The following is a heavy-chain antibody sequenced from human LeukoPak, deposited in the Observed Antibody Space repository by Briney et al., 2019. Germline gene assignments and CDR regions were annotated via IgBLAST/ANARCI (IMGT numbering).Heavy chain of an antibody. J-gene: IGHJ6*02. CDR3: ARVLSRYYYDPLEDYYGMDV. Sequence: SQTLSLTCTVYGGSISSGDYYWSWIRQPPGKGLEWIGYIYYSGSTYYNPSLKSRVTISVDTSKNQFSLKLSSVTAADTAVYYCARVLSRYYYDPLEDYYGMDVWGQGTTVTVSS. V-gene: IGHV4-30-4*01. D-gene: IGHD3-22*01. CDR1: GGSISSGDYY. CDR2: IYYSGST.